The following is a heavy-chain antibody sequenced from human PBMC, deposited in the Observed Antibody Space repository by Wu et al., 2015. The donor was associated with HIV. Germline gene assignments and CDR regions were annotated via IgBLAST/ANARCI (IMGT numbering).Heavy chain of an antibody. V-gene: IGHV1-2*02. CDR2: IHPNSGGT. J-gene: IGHJ6*03. D-gene: IGHD4-23*01. CDR3: ARGGVYGVNVGDYSYYYYIDV. Sequence: QVQLVQSGAEVKRPGASVKVSCKASGYTFTDYQMHWVRQAPGQGLEWMGWIHPNSGGTNYAQNFQGRVTMTRNTSITTAYMELSRLRSDDTAVYYCARGGVYGVNVGDYSYYYYIDVWGKGTTVTVSS. CDR1: GYTFTDYQ.